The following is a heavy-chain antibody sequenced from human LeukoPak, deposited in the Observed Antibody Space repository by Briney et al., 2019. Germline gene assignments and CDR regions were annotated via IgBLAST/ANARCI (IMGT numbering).Heavy chain of an antibody. V-gene: IGHV4-59*01. CDR1: GGSISGYY. D-gene: IGHD6-19*01. CDR2: VYYTGST. Sequence: PSETLSLTCTVSGGSISGYYWSWIRRPPEKGLEWIGYVYYTGSTSYNPSLKSRVTISVDTSKNQFSLNLKSVTAADTAVYYCARDLHLGWYGFDYWGQGSLVTVSS. J-gene: IGHJ4*02. CDR3: ARDLHLGWYGFDY.